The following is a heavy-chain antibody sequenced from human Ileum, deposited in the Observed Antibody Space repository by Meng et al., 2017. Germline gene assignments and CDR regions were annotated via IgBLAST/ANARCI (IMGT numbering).Heavy chain of an antibody. D-gene: IGHD7-27*01. CDR2: AST. J-gene: IGHJ4*02. CDR3: ARDHWGSLDY. V-gene: IGHV4-61*08. Sequence: QVQLQESGLGLVRPSETLSLICTVSGGSVSSAGYQWGWIRQPPGKGLEWIGYASTNYNPSLKSRVTISLDTSKNQFSLKLSSVTAADTAVYYCARDHWGSLDYWGQGSLVTVSS. CDR1: GGSVSSAGYQ.